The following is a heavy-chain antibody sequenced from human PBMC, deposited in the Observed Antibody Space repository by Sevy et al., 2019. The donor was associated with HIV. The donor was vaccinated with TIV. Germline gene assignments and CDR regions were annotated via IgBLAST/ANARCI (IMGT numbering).Heavy chain of an antibody. CDR1: GFTFSSYG. CDR3: AKVAVSSDSSSVYFQH. Sequence: GGSLRLSCAASGFTFSSYGMHWVRQAPGKGLEWVAFIRYDGSNKYYADSVKGRFTISRDNSKNTLYLQMNSLRAEDTAVYYCAKVAVSSDSSSVYFQHWGQGTLVTVSS. CDR2: IRYDGSNK. J-gene: IGHJ1*01. D-gene: IGHD6-13*01. V-gene: IGHV3-30*02.